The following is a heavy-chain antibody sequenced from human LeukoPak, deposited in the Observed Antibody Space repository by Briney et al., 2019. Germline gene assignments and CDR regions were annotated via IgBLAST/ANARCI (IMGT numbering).Heavy chain of an antibody. D-gene: IGHD6-6*01. J-gene: IGHJ4*02. Sequence: PSETLSLTCTVSGGSFSSGSYYWSWIRQPPGKGLEWIGYIYYSGSTNYNPSLKSRVTISVDTSKNQFSLKLSSVTAADTAVYYCARTGGIAARPAFDYWGQGTLVTVSS. V-gene: IGHV4-61*01. CDR3: ARTGGIAARPAFDY. CDR1: GGSFSSGSYY. CDR2: IYYSGST.